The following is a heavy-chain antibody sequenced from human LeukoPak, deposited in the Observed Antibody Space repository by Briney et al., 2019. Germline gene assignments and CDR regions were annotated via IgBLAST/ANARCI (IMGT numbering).Heavy chain of an antibody. J-gene: IGHJ5*02. CDR1: GGPISSYY. Sequence: SETLSLTCTVSGGPISSYYWSWIRQPPGKGLEWIGYIYYSGSTNYNPSLKSRVTISVDTSKNQFSLKLSSVTAADTAVYYCARWRGWFDPWGQGTLVTVSS. CDR2: IYYSGST. D-gene: IGHD3-16*01. CDR3: ARWRGWFDP. V-gene: IGHV4-59*01.